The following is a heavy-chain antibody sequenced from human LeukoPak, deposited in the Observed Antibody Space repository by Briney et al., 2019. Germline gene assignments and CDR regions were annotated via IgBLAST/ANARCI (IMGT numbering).Heavy chain of an antibody. CDR1: GFTFSDYY. V-gene: IGHV3-11*01. CDR3: ARATHYYESSGYDY. J-gene: IGHJ4*02. Sequence: GGSLRLSCAASGFTFSDYYMSWIRQAPGRGLEWVSYISSSGSTIYYADSVKGRFTISRDNAKNSLYLQMNSLRAEDTALYYCARATHYYESSGYDYWGQGTLVTVSS. CDR2: ISSSGSTI. D-gene: IGHD3-22*01.